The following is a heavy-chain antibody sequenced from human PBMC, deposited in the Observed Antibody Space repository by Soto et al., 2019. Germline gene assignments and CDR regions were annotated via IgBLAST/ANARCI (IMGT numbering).Heavy chain of an antibody. J-gene: IGHJ6*02. CDR3: ASLSIVGTGYAYYYYGMDV. CDR1: GGSFSGYY. D-gene: IGHD3-9*01. V-gene: IGHV4-34*01. CDR2: INHSGST. Sequence: SETLSLTCAVYGGSFSGYYWSWIRQPPGKGLEWIGEINHSGSTNYDPSLKSRVTISVDTSKNQFSLKLSSVTAADTAVYYCASLSIVGTGYAYYYYGMDVWGQGTTVTVSS.